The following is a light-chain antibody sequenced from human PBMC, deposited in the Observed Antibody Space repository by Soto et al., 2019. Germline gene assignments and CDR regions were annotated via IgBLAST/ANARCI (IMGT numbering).Light chain of an antibody. V-gene: IGLV2-23*01. Sequence: QSALTQPASVSGSPGQSITISCTGTSSDVGSHNLVSWYQQHPGKAPKLMVSEGRKRPSGVSNRFSGSMSGNTDSLTISGLEAEDEGDDYCWPYAGRTTHVVFGGGTKLTVL. CDR2: EGR. CDR3: WPYAGRTTHVV. J-gene: IGLJ2*01. CDR1: SSDVGSHNL.